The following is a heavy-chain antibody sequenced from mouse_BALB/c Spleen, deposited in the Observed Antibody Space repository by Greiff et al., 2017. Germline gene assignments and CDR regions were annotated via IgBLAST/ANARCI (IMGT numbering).Heavy chain of an antibody. J-gene: IGHJ2*01. CDR2: IDPANGNT. CDR1: GFNIKDTY. V-gene: IGHV14-3*02. CDR3: AGGYGSSLDY. Sequence: VQLQQSGAELVKPGASVKLSCTASGFNIKDTYMHWVKQRPEQGLEWIGRIDPANGNTKYDPKFQGKATITADTSSNTVYLQLSRLTSEDTAVYSWAGGYGSSLDYWGQGTTLTVSS. D-gene: IGHD1-1*01.